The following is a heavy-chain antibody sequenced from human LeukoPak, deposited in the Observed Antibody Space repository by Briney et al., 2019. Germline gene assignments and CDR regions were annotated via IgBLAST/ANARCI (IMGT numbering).Heavy chain of an antibody. D-gene: IGHD1-26*01. V-gene: IGHV1-69*04. CDR1: GGTFSSYT. CDR2: IIPILGIA. CDR3: AREVGGSYSKEHAFDI. Sequence: SVKVSCKAPGGTFSSYTISWVRQAPGQGLEWMGRIIPILGIANYAQKFQGRVTITADKSTSTAYMELSSLRSEDTAVYYCAREVGGSYSKEHAFDIWGQGTMVTVSS. J-gene: IGHJ3*02.